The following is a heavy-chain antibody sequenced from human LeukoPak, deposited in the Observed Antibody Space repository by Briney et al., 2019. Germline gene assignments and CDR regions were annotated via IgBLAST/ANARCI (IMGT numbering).Heavy chain of an antibody. D-gene: IGHD6-6*01. CDR1: GFTFSSYS. J-gene: IGHJ5*02. V-gene: IGHV3-21*01. Sequence: PGGSLRLSCAASGFTFSSYSMNWARQAPGKGLEWVSYFSTSSSHIYYADSVKGRFTISRDNAKNSLYLQMNSLRAEDTAVYYCARDDIKEDSSSWFDPWGQGTLVTVSS. CDR2: FSTSSSHI. CDR3: ARDDIKEDSSSWFDP.